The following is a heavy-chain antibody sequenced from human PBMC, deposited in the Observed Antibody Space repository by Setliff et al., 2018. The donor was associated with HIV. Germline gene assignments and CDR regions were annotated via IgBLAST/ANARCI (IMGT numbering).Heavy chain of an antibody. CDR3: ASKGGSGNYPDSDAFDI. V-gene: IGHV1-46*01. J-gene: IGHJ3*02. CDR2: INPSGDIT. CDR1: GYIFIRYY. Sequence: ASVKVSCKTSGYIFIRYYIFWVRQAPGQGLEWMGNINPSGDITSYAEKFQGRVTMTRDTSTSTVYMELRSLRSEDTAIYYCASKGGSGNYPDSDAFDIWGQGTLVTVSS. D-gene: IGHD3-10*01.